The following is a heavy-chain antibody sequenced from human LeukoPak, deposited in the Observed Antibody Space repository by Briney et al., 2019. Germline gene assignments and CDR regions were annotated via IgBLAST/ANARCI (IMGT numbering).Heavy chain of an antibody. Sequence: PSETLSLTCIVSGGSIRSYDWSWIRQPPGKGLEWIGYISYTGSTNYNPSLKSRVTMSGDTPKNQFPLKLSSVTAADTAVYYCVRVGGSPLGALDIWGQGTMVTVSS. J-gene: IGHJ3*02. CDR3: VRVGGSPLGALDI. CDR1: GGSIRSYD. V-gene: IGHV4-59*01. CDR2: ISYTGST.